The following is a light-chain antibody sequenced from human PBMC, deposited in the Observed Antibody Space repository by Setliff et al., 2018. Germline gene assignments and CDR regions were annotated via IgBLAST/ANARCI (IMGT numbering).Light chain of an antibody. J-gene: IGLJ2*01. Sequence: QSVLTQEASVSGTVGQKVTLSCNGNSNNIGRYTVGWYQQISHGTPKTVMLENSPPSGIPDRFSGSKSGTTASLTISGLQPEDEADYYCSTWDYSLSTVVFGGGTKVTVL. CDR3: STWDYSLSTVV. CDR1: SNNIGRYT. V-gene: IGLV1-44*01. CDR2: ENS.